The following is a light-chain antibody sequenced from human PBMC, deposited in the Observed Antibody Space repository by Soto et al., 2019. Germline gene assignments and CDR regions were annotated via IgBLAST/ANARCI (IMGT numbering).Light chain of an antibody. Sequence: EIVLAQSPGTLSLSPGERATLSCRASQSVTNSFLAWYQQKPGQAPRLLIYGASRRATGIPDRFSGSGSGTEFTLTISSLQSEDFAVYYCQQYGSSPQTFGQGTKV. CDR3: QQYGSSPQT. V-gene: IGKV3-20*01. J-gene: IGKJ1*01. CDR1: QSVTNSF. CDR2: GAS.